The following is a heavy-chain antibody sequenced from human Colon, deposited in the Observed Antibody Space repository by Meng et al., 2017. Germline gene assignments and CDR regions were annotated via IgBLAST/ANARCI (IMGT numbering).Heavy chain of an antibody. J-gene: IGHJ4*02. CDR3: ARHQNCGTYPLDY. D-gene: IGHD3-16*02. CDR1: VWYICTQY. CDR2: NYCSGNT. V-gene: IGHV4-59*08. Sequence: GQVGESAPEPGEPVEPPLHTCAGSVWYICTQYCGWSRQPPGKGLGWIGNNYCSGNTNYNPSRASHVTISVDSSKNQFSLKLRYVTAADTAFYYCARHQNCGTYPLDYWGQGTLVTVSS.